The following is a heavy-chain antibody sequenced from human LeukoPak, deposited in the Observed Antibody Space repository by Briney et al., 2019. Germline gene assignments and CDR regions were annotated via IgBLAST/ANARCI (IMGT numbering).Heavy chain of an antibody. CDR2: IRHHGKDK. CDR3: AKDADWPCDW. D-gene: IGHD2-21*01. J-gene: IGHJ4*01. V-gene: IGHV3-30*02. Sequence: GGSLRLSCAASGFTFNNYGMHWVRQAPGKGLEWVAYIRHHGKDKYYVDSVKGRFTVSRDNAKNIMYLQMNSLRAEDTAVYCSAKDADWPCDWWGQGILVSVS. CDR1: GFTFNNYG.